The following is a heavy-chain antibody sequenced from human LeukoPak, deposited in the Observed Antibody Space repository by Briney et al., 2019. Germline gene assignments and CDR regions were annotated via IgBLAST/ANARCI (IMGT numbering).Heavy chain of an antibody. Sequence: PGGSLRRSCAASGFTFSTYWMSWVRQAPGKGLEWVANIKQDGSDKYYVDSVKGRFTISRDNAKNSLFLQMNSLRAEDTAVYYCARVRCSSNSCFPDYWGQGTLVTVSS. CDR1: GFTFSTYW. CDR2: IKQDGSDK. J-gene: IGHJ4*02. CDR3: ARVRCSSNSCFPDY. D-gene: IGHD2-2*01. V-gene: IGHV3-7*01.